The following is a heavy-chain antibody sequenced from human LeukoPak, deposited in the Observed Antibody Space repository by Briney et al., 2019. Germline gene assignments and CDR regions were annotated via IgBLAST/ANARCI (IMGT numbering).Heavy chain of an antibody. CDR1: GFTFSSYG. V-gene: IGHV3-33*01. D-gene: IGHD2-15*01. J-gene: IGHJ4*02. CDR3: AAGMVLLGSRSPYFDY. Sequence: PGRSLRLSCAASGFTFSSYGMHWVRQAPGKGLEWVAVIWYDGSNKYYADSVKGRFTISRDNSKNTLYLQMNSLRSEDTAVYYCAAGMVLLGSRSPYFDYWGQGTLVTVSS. CDR2: IWYDGSNK.